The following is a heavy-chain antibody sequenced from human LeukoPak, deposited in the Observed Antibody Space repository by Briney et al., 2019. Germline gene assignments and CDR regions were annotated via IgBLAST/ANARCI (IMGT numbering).Heavy chain of an antibody. V-gene: IGHV3-48*01. CDR2: ISSSSSTI. D-gene: IGHD6-19*01. CDR1: GFTFSSYS. Sequence: GGSLRLSCAASGFTFSSYSMNWVRQAPGKGLEWVSYISSSSSTIYYADSVKGRFTISRDNAKNSLYLQMNSLRAEDTAVYYCARGPLYSSGWYGDGTVHLNYWGQGTLVTVSS. CDR3: ARGPLYSSGWYGDGTVHLNY. J-gene: IGHJ4*02.